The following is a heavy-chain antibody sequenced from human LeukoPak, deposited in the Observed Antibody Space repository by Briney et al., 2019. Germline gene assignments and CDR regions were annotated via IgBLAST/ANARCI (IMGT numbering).Heavy chain of an antibody. D-gene: IGHD6-13*01. CDR3: VLSITITAAGLFDY. CDR1: GGSISSSSYY. Sequence: SETLSLTCTVSGGSISSSSYYWGWIRQPPGKGLEWLGTIYYSGNTFYNPSLRSRVTISVDTSKNPFSLTLSSVTAADTAVYYCVLSITITAAGLFDYWGQGTLVTASS. CDR2: IYYSGNT. J-gene: IGHJ4*02. V-gene: IGHV4-39*01.